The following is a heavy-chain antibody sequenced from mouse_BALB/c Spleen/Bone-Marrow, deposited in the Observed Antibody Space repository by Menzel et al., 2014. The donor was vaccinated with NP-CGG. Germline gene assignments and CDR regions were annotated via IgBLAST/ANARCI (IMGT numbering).Heavy chain of an antibody. J-gene: IGHJ2*01. Sequence: EVKLMESGGGLVQPGGSRKLSCAASGFTFSSFAMHWVSEAPEQGLEWVAYISSGSSTIYYADTVMGRFTLSRDNPNNTLFLQSTRLRSEDTAMYYCARSGSSSGYFDYWGQGTTLTASS. CDR1: GFTFSSFA. D-gene: IGHD1-1*01. CDR2: ISSGSSTI. CDR3: ARSGSSSGYFDY. V-gene: IGHV5-17*02.